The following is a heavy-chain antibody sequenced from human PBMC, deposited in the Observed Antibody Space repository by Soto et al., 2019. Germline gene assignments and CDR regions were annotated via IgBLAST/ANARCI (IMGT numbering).Heavy chain of an antibody. D-gene: IGHD3-9*01. Sequence: ASVNVSCKSSGYTFTGYYIHWVRQAPGQGLEWMGWINPNSGGTNYAQKFQGWVTMTRDTSISTAYMELSRLRSDDTVVYYCARDGDILAGYYANWFDPWGQGTLVTVSS. CDR1: GYTFTGYY. CDR3: ARDGDILAGYYANWFDP. V-gene: IGHV1-2*04. J-gene: IGHJ5*02. CDR2: INPNSGGT.